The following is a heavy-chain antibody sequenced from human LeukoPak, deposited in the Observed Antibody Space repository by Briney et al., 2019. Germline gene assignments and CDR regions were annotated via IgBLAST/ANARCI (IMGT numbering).Heavy chain of an antibody. Sequence: SETLSLTCAVSGYSISSGYYWGWTRQPPGKGLEGIGSIYHSGSTYYNPSLKSRVTISVDTSKNQLSLKLSSGIAADTAVYYCARHKNPYYVDSSDYDIDYWGQGTLVTVSS. CDR1: GYSISSGYY. CDR3: ARHKNPYYVDSSDYDIDY. V-gene: IGHV4-38-2*01. D-gene: IGHD3-22*01. J-gene: IGHJ4*02. CDR2: IYHSGST.